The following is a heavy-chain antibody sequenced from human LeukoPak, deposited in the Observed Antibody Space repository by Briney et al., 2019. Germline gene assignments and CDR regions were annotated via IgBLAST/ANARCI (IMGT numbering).Heavy chain of an antibody. V-gene: IGHV3-48*03. J-gene: IGHJ4*02. CDR3: GRVPRFLFREDNQTDY. D-gene: IGHD1-14*01. CDR1: GFTFSSYE. CDR2: ISSSGSTI. Sequence: GGSLRLSCAASGFTFSSYEMNWVRQAPGKGLEWVSYISSSGSTIYYADSVKGRFTISRDNAKNSLYLQMNSLRAENTADYYCGRVPRFLFREDNQTDYWGQGTLVTVSS.